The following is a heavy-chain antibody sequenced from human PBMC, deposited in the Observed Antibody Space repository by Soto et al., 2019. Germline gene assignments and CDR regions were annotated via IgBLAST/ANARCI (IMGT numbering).Heavy chain of an antibody. Sequence: VRRQESGQDLVKPWETLSLTATVPGGSISPYYWSWFGQPPGRPLEWIGYIRYSGSTNYNPSLKSRVTISVDTSKNQFSLEVNSVTAADTAVYFCAGDRNSDNWAFYWGRGALVTVSS. CDR2: IRYSGST. CDR3: AGDRNSDNWAFY. D-gene: IGHD1-1*01. J-gene: IGHJ4*02. V-gene: IGHV4-59*01. CDR1: GGSISPYY.